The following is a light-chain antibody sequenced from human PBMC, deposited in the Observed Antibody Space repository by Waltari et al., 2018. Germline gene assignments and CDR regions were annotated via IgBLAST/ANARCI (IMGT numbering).Light chain of an antibody. J-gene: IGLJ1*01. V-gene: IGLV2-23*02. CDR1: TSDVGTYTP. CDR3: CSYAGSNTYV. CDR2: EVS. Sequence: QSALTQPASVSGSPGHSITLSCTATTSDVGTYTPVSWYQQHPGKAPKLIIYEVSNRPSGICNRFSASKSGNTASLTISGLQAEDEADYYCCSYAGSNTYVFGTGTKVTVL.